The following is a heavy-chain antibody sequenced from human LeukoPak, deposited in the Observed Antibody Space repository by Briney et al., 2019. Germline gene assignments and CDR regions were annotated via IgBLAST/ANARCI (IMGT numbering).Heavy chain of an antibody. CDR3: AMATWVGGLDY. V-gene: IGHV3-66*01. CDR2: IYRGGST. CDR1: GFTVSSNY. Sequence: GGSLRLSCAASGFTVSSNYMSWVRQAPGKGLEWVSVIYRGGSTYYADSVKGRFTISRDNSKNTLYLQMNNLRAEDTAVYYCAMATWVGGLDYWGRGTLVTVSS. D-gene: IGHD1-26*01. J-gene: IGHJ4*02.